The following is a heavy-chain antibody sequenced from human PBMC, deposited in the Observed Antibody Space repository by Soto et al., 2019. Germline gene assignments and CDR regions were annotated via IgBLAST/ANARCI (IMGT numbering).Heavy chain of an antibody. J-gene: IGHJ5*02. CDR2: IFSNDEK. CDR1: GFSLSNARMG. Sequence: DSGPTLVNPTETLTLTCTVSGFSLSNARMGVSWIRQPPGKALEWLAHIFSNDEKSYSTSLESRLTISKDTSKSQVVLSMTNMDPVDTATYYCARIPSVVWRQGWFVPWGQGTLVTVSS. V-gene: IGHV2-26*01. CDR3: ARIPSVVWRQGWFVP. D-gene: IGHD2-21*01.